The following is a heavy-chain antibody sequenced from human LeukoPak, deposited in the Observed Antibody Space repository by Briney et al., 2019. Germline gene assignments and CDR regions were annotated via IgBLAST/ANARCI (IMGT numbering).Heavy chain of an antibody. CDR2: IYTSGST. J-gene: IGHJ3*02. V-gene: IGHV4-61*02. CDR3: ARDNDFWSGHAFDI. D-gene: IGHD3-3*01. Sequence: SETLSLTCTVSGASISSGAYHWSWVRQHPGKGLEWIGRIYTSGSTNYNPSLKSRVTMSVDTSKNQFSLKLSSVTAADTAVYYCARDNDFWSGHAFDIWGQGTMVTVSS. CDR1: GASISSGAYH.